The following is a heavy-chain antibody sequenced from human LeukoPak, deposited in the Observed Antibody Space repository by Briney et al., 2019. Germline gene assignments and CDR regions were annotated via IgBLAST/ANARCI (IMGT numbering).Heavy chain of an antibody. D-gene: IGHD3-22*01. Sequence: SETLSLTCTVSGASVSSSSYYWGWIRQPPGEGLEYIGGIYYSGITYYSPSLKSRVTISLDTSKNQFSLKMTSVTAADTAVYYCARDHYYDSSVAYWGQGTLVTVSS. V-gene: IGHV4-39*07. CDR3: ARDHYYDSSVAY. CDR2: IYYSGIT. CDR1: GASVSSSSYY. J-gene: IGHJ4*02.